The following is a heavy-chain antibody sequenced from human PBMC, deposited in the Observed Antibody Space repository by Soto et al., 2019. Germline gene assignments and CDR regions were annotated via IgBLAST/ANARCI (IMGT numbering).Heavy chain of an antibody. V-gene: IGHV3-30-3*01. J-gene: IGHJ6*02. CDR2: ISYDGSNK. CDR3: TRHQSTYYYDSSGYVGYYYYGMDV. D-gene: IGHD3-22*01. Sequence: QVQLVESGGGVVQPGRSLRLSCAASGFTFSSYAMHWVRQAPGKGLEWVAVISYDGSNKYYADSVKGRFTISRDNSKNTLYLQMNSLKTEDTAVYYCTRHQSTYYYDSSGYVGYYYYGMDVWGQGTTVTVSS. CDR1: GFTFSSYA.